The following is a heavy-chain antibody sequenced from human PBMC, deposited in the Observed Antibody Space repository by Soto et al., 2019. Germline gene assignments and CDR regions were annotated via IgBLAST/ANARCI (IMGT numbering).Heavy chain of an antibody. CDR2: IYYSGST. J-gene: IGHJ4*02. D-gene: IGHD2-2*02. Sequence: PSETLSLTCTVSGGSISSHYWSWIRQPPGKGLEWIGYIYYSGSTDYNPSLKSRVTISVDTSKNQFSLKLSSVTAADTAVYYCARDKGYCSSTSCYNFDYWGQGTLVTVSS. V-gene: IGHV4-59*11. CDR1: GGSISSHY. CDR3: ARDKGYCSSTSCYNFDY.